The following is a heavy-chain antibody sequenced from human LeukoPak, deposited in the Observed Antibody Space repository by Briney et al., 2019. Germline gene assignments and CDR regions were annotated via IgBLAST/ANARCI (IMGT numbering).Heavy chain of an antibody. J-gene: IGHJ5*02. CDR2: INWNSGRT. CDR1: GFTFDDYA. CDR3: ARVALGSYNWFDP. V-gene: IGHV3-9*01. D-gene: IGHD3-10*01. Sequence: GRSLRLSCAASGFTFDDYAMHWVRQAPGKGLEWVSGINWNSGRTVYADSVKGRFTISRDNAKNTVYLQMNSLRAEDTAVYYCARVALGSYNWFDPWGQGTLVTVSS.